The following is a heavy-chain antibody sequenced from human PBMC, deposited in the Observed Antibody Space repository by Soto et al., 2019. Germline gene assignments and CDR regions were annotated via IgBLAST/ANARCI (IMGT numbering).Heavy chain of an antibody. D-gene: IGHD3-10*01. CDR3: ARDDFGSAGMDV. J-gene: IGHJ6*02. CDR1: GDSFSNCY. Sequence: SETLSLTCTVSGDSFSNCYWSWIRQPAGKGLEWIGRIYPSGTTNYNPSLKSRLTMSRDTSKNQFSLSLRSVTAADTAVYFCARDDFGSAGMDVWGQGTTVTVSS. CDR2: IYPSGTT. V-gene: IGHV4-4*07.